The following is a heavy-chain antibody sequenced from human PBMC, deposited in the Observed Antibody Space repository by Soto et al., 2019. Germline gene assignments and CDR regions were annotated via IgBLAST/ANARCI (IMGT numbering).Heavy chain of an antibody. CDR1: GFTFSSYG. J-gene: IGHJ6*02. D-gene: IGHD3-10*01. V-gene: IGHV3-33*01. CDR2: IWYDGSNK. CDR3: ARDSTRVRGVIRSYYGMDV. Sequence: PGGSLRLSCAASGFTFSSYGMHWVRQAPGKGLEWVAVIWYDGSNKYYADSVKGRFTISRDNSKNTLYLQMNSLRAEDTAVYYCARDSTRVRGVIRSYYGMDVWGQGTTVTSP.